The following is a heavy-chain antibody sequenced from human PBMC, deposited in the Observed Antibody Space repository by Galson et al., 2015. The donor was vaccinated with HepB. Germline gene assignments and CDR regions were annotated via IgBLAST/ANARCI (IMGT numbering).Heavy chain of an antibody. CDR1: GFTFSSYA. V-gene: IGHV3-23*01. CDR2: ISGSGGST. D-gene: IGHD3-10*01. CDR3: AKDLGPYGSGSYWGWFDP. J-gene: IGHJ5*02. Sequence: SLRLSCAASGFTFSSYAMSWVRQAPGKGLEWVSAISGSGGSTYYADSVKGRFTISRDNSKNTLYLQMNSLRAEDTAVYYCAKDLGPYGSGSYWGWFDPWGQGTLVTVSS.